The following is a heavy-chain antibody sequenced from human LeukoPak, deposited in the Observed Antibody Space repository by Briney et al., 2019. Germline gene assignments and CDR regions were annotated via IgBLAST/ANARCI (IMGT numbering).Heavy chain of an antibody. J-gene: IGHJ4*02. CDR3: ATDLVGATTEGGQIEY. Sequence: ASVKLSCKVSGYTLTELSMHWVRQAPGKGLEWMGGFDPEDGETIYAQKFQGRVTMTEDTSTDAAYMELSSLRSEDTAVYYCATDLVGATTEGGQIEYWGQGTLVTVSS. V-gene: IGHV1-24*01. D-gene: IGHD1-26*01. CDR1: GYTLTELS. CDR2: FDPEDGET.